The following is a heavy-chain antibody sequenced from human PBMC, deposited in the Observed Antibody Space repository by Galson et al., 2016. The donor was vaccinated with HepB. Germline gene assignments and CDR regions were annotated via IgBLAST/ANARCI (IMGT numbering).Heavy chain of an antibody. Sequence: SETLSLTCTVSGASIGSSNWWSWVRQSPGKGLEWIGEIYHTGSTNHNPSLKSRATFSVDRSKNQFSLNLTSVTAADTAVYFCARGLSSRFLVISYYFDLWGQGALVTVSS. J-gene: IGHJ4*02. CDR3: ARGLSSRFLVISYYFDL. CDR1: GASIGSSNW. CDR2: IYHTGST. V-gene: IGHV4-4*02. D-gene: IGHD2-2*01.